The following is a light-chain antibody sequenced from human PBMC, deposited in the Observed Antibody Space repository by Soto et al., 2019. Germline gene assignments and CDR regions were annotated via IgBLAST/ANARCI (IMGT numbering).Light chain of an antibody. CDR1: SSDVGGLNY. V-gene: IGLV2-14*01. Sequence: QSALTQPASVSGSPGQSITISCTGTSSDVGGLNYVSWYQHHPGNAPKLIIYEVNHRPSGVSDRFSASKSENTASLTISGLQTEDEADYYCSSFTISSTWVFGGGTKVTVL. J-gene: IGLJ3*02. CDR3: SSFTISSTWV. CDR2: EVN.